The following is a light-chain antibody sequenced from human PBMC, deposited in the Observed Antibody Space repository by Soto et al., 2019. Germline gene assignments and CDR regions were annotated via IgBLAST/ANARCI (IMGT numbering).Light chain of an antibody. CDR2: AAS. V-gene: IGKV1-6*01. CDR3: LQDYSYPWT. CDR1: QGIRND. Sequence: AIHLTQSPSSLSASVGDRVTMTCRASQGIRNDLGWYQQKPGKAPKLLIYAASSLQSGVPSRFSGSASGTDFTLTISSLQPEDFATYYCLQDYSYPWTFGQGTKVDIK. J-gene: IGKJ1*01.